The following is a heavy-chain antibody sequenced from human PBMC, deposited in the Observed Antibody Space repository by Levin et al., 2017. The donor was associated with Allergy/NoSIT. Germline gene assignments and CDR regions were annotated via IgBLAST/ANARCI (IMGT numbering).Heavy chain of an antibody. V-gene: IGHV1-69*13. CDR3: ARATIINWNYLGGWFDP. D-gene: IGHD1-7*01. Sequence: SVKVSCKASGGTFSSYAISWVRQAPGQGLEWMGGIIPIFGTANYAQKFQGRVTITADESTSTAYMELSSLRSEDTAVYYCARATIINWNYLGGWFDPWGQGTLVTVSS. J-gene: IGHJ5*02. CDR2: IIPIFGTA. CDR1: GGTFSSYA.